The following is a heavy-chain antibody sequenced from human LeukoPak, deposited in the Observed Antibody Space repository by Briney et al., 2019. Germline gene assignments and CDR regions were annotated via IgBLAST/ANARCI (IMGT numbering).Heavy chain of an antibody. J-gene: IGHJ5*02. V-gene: IGHV4-59*08. CDR1: GGSISSYY. CDR3: ARSLPTGWFDP. Sequence: SQTLSLTCTVSGGSISSYYWSWIRQPPGKGLEWIGYIYYSGSTNYNPSLKSRVTISVDTSKNQFSLKLSSVTAADTAVYYCARSLPTGWFDPWGQGTLVTVSS. CDR2: IYYSGST. D-gene: IGHD4-17*01.